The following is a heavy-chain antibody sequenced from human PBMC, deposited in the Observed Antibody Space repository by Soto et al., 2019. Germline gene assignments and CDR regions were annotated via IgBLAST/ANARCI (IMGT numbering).Heavy chain of an antibody. CDR1: DGFISSSNY. J-gene: IGHJ4*02. CDR3: VRHGGRLFDY. D-gene: IGHD2-15*01. CDR2: VYHNGGP. V-gene: IGHV4-4*02. Sequence: SETLSLTCTVSDGFISSSNYWSWVRQPPGKGLEWIGQVYHNGGPSYNPSLRSRVTMSIDKSKNQFSLNLSAVTAADTAVYFCVRHGGRLFDYWGPGHLVTVSS.